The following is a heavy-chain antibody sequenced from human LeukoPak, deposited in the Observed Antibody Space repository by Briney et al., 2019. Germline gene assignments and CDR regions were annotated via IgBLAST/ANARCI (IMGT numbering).Heavy chain of an antibody. CDR1: GFTFSSYA. CDR2: ISGSGGST. V-gene: IGHV3-23*01. CDR3: GGGYSYGEYYYYYGMDV. Sequence: PGGSLRLSCAASGFTFSSYAMSWVRQAPGKGLEWVSAISGSGGSTYYADSVKGRFTISRDNSKNTLYLQMNSLRAEDTAVYYYGGGYSYGEYYYYYGMDVWGQGTTVTVSS. D-gene: IGHD5-18*01. J-gene: IGHJ6*02.